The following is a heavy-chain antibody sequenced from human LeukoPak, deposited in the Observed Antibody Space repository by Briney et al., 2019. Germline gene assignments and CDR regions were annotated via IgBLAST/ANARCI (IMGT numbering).Heavy chain of an antibody. Sequence: PSETLSLTCTVSGGSISSSSYYWGWIRQPPGKGLEWIGSIYYSGSTYYNPSLKSRVTISVDTSRNQFSLKLSSVTAADTAVYYCARHTVISGALNYFGYWGQGTLVTVSS. CDR3: ARHTVISGALNYFGY. D-gene: IGHD2-15*01. CDR1: GGSISSSSYY. V-gene: IGHV4-39*01. J-gene: IGHJ4*02. CDR2: IYYSGST.